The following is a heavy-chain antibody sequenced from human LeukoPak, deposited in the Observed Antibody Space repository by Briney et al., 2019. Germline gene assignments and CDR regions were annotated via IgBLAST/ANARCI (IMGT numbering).Heavy chain of an antibody. CDR3: ARVAEAGYFDY. CDR2: IYSGGSA. Sequence: GGSLRLTCAASGFTFSNAYMNWVRQAPGKGLEWVSVIYSGGSAYSADSVKGRFTISKDNSKNTLYLQMNSLRAEDTAVYYCARVAEAGYFDYWGQGTLVTVSS. J-gene: IGHJ4*02. V-gene: IGHV3-53*01. CDR1: GFTFSNAY. D-gene: IGHD6-19*01.